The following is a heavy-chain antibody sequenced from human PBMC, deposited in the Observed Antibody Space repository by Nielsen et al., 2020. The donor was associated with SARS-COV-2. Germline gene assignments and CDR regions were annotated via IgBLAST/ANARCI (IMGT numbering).Heavy chain of an antibody. J-gene: IGHJ4*02. CDR2: INSDSGNT. V-gene: IGHV1-3*04. CDR3: ARSRGCSATSCFFDY. D-gene: IGHD2-2*01. CDR1: GFTFTTSA. Sequence: ASVKVSCKASGFTFTTSAVQWVRQDPGQRLEWMGWINSDSGNTKYSQKFRGRVTITRDTSASTAYMELSGLSSEDTAVYYCARSRGCSATSCFFDYWGQGALVTVSS.